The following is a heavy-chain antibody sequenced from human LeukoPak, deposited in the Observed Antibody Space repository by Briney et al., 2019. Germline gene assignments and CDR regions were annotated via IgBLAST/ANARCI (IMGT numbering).Heavy chain of an antibody. CDR2: MNPNSGKT. CDR1: GYTLTSYD. D-gene: IGHD4-23*01. J-gene: IGHJ4*02. V-gene: IGHV1-8*01. Sequence: ASVKVSCKASGYTLTSYDINWVRQATGQGLEWMGWMNPNSGKTGYAQKFQGRITITRNTSISTAYMELSSLRSEDTAVYYCTRETPSRYFDYWGQGTLVTVSS. CDR3: TRETPSRYFDY.